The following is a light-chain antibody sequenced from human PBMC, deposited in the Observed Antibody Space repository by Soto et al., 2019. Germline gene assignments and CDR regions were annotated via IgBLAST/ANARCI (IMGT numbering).Light chain of an antibody. CDR1: QSISTN. CDR3: QQYHNWPPKYT. CDR2: GAS. Sequence: DIVLTQSPGTLYLSPGERATLACMASQSISTNLAWYQQKPGQAPRLLIYGASTRATGIPARFSGSGSGTEFTLTISSLKSEDFAVYYCQQYHNWPPKYTFGQGTKVDIK. V-gene: IGKV3-15*01. J-gene: IGKJ2*01.